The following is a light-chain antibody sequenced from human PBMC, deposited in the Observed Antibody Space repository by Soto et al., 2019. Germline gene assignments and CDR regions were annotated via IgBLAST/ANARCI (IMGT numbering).Light chain of an antibody. Sequence: EIVMTQSPATLSVSPGERATLSCRASQSVAGNLAWYQQNPGQAPRLLIYGASTRATGIPTRFSGGGSGTEFTLTISSLQSEDFAIYYCQQYNKLPLTFGGGTKVEIK. J-gene: IGKJ4*01. CDR3: QQYNKLPLT. V-gene: IGKV3-15*01. CDR2: GAS. CDR1: QSVAGN.